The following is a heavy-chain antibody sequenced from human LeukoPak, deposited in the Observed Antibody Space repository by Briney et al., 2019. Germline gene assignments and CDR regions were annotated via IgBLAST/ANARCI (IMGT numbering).Heavy chain of an antibody. J-gene: IGHJ5*02. V-gene: IGHV3-7*01. CDR2: IKQDGSEK. CDR1: GFTFKTYD. Sequence: GGSLRLSCAASGFTFKTYDMTWVRQAPGKGLEWVANIKQDGSEKYYVDSVKGRFTISRDNAKNSLYLQMNSLRAEDTAVYYCARGGTAATPFDPWGQGTLVTVSS. CDR3: ARGGTAATPFDP. D-gene: IGHD2-15*01.